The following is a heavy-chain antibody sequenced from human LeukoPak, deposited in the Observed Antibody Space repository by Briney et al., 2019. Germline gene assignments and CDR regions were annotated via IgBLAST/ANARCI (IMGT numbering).Heavy chain of an antibody. CDR3: AKSNGYGLIDY. CDR2: IYSSGNT. CDR1: GVSISSSNSY. V-gene: IGHV4-39*01. D-gene: IGHD5-12*01. Sequence: SETLSLTCTVSGVSISSSNSYWGWIRQSPGKGLEWIGNIYSSGNTYYNASLKSRVTMYIDTSKNQFSLKLSSVTAADTAMYYCAKSNGYGLIDYWGQGTLVTVSS. J-gene: IGHJ4*02.